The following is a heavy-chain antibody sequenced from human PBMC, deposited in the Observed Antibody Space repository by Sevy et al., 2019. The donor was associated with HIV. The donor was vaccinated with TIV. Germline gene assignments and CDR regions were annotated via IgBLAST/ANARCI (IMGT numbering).Heavy chain of an antibody. CDR1: GGSFSGYY. CDR2: INHSGST. D-gene: IGHD5-12*01. J-gene: IGHJ3*02. Sequence: SETLSLTCAVYGGSFSGYYWSWIRQPPGKGLEWTGEINHSGSTNYNPSLKSRVTISVDTSKNQFSLKLSSVTAADTAVYYCARLVADDYAFDIWGQGTMVTVSS. CDR3: ARLVADDYAFDI. V-gene: IGHV4-34*01.